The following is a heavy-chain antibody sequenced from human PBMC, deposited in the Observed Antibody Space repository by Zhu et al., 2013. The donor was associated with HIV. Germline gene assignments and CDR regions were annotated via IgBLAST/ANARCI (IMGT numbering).Heavy chain of an antibody. V-gene: IGHV4-59*01. CDR3: ARSVAAAEVYYYYYMDV. Sequence: QVQLQESGPGLVKPSETLSLTCTVSGGSISSYYWSWIRQPPGKGLEWIGYIYYSGSTNYNPSLKSRVTISVDTSKNQFSLKLSSVTAADTAVYYCARSVAAAEVYYYYYMDVWGKGTTVTVSS. CDR2: IYYSGST. D-gene: IGHD6-13*01. CDR1: GGSISSYY. J-gene: IGHJ6*03.